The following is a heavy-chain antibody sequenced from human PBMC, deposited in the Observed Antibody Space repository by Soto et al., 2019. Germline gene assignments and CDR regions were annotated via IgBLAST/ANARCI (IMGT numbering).Heavy chain of an antibody. J-gene: IGHJ6*02. CDR3: AKAEIAAAALRSPTWYYGMDV. V-gene: IGHV3-23*01. Sequence: GGSLRLSCAASGFTFSSYAMSWVRQAPGKGLEWVSAISGSGGSTYYADSVKGRFTISRDNSKNTLYLQMNSLRAEDTAVYYCAKAEIAAAALRSPTWYYGMDVWGQGTTVTVSS. CDR2: ISGSGGST. CDR1: GFTFSSYA. D-gene: IGHD6-13*01.